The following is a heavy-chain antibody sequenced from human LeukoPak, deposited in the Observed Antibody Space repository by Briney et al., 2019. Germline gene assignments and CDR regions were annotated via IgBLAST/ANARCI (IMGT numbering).Heavy chain of an antibody. CDR1: GGSISTYY. CDR3: ARGNSSSWRRYYFDY. V-gene: IGHV4-4*07. D-gene: IGHD6-13*01. Sequence: PSETLSLTCTVSGGSISTYYWSWIRQPAGKGLEWIGRIYTSGSTNYNPSLKSRVTMSVDTSKNQFSLKLSSVTAADTAVYYCARGNSSSWRRYYFDYWGQGTLVTVSS. CDR2: IYTSGST. J-gene: IGHJ4*02.